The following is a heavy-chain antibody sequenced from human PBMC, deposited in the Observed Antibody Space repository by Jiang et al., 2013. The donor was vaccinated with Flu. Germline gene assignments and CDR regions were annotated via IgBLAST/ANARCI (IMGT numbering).Heavy chain of an antibody. D-gene: IGHD1-26*01. J-gene: IGHJ5*02. CDR3: ARQGGSYFFDWFDP. CDR2: IYYSGST. Sequence: GSGLVKPSETLSLTCTVSGGSISSSSYYWGWIRQPPGKGLEWIGSIYYSGSTYYNPSLKSRVTISVDTSKNQFSLKLSSVTAADTAVYYCARQGGSYFFDWFDPWGQGNPGPPSPQ. V-gene: IGHV4-39*01. CDR1: GGSISSSSYY.